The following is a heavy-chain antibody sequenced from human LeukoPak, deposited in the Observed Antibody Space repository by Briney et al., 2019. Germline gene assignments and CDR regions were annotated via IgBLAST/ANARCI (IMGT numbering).Heavy chain of an antibody. Sequence: GASVKVSCKVSGYTLTELSMHWVRRAPGKGLEWMGGFDPEDGETIYAQKFQGRVTMTEDTSTDTAYMELSSLRSEDTAVYYCATDAVGATPFDYWGQGTLVTVSS. CDR3: ATDAVGATPFDY. CDR2: FDPEDGET. V-gene: IGHV1-24*01. CDR1: GYTLTELS. J-gene: IGHJ4*02. D-gene: IGHD1-26*01.